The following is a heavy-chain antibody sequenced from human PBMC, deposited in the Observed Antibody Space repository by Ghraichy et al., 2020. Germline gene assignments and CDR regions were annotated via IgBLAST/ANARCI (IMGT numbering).Heavy chain of an antibody. D-gene: IGHD3-3*01. CDR1: GGSISSSSYY. CDR2: IYYSGST. Sequence: SETLSLTCTVSGGSISSSSYYWGWIRQPPGKGLEWIGSIYYSGSTYYNPSLKSRVTISVDTSKNQFSLKLSSVTAADTAVYYCARHYDFWSGYYLGGLFDPWGQGTLVTVSS. J-gene: IGHJ5*02. CDR3: ARHYDFWSGYYLGGLFDP. V-gene: IGHV4-39*01.